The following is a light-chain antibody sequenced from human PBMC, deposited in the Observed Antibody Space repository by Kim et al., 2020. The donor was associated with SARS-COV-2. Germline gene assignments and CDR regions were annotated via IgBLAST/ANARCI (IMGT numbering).Light chain of an antibody. V-gene: IGKV1-27*01. Sequence: IQMTQSPSSLSASVGDRVTITCRASQAISNYLAWYQQKPGQVPKLLIYGASTLQSGVPSRFSGSGSGTYFTVTISGLQPEDVATYYCQKYNSVPWTFGQGTKVDIK. CDR2: GAS. J-gene: IGKJ1*01. CDR1: QAISNY. CDR3: QKYNSVPWT.